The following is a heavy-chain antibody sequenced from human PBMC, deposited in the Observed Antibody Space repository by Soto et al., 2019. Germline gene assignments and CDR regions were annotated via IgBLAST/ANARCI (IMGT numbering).Heavy chain of an antibody. CDR3: ASKDMATMSGNS. CDR1: GGSFSHYH. D-gene: IGHD3-10*01. Sequence: QWQLQQWGAGLLKPSETLSLTCAVYGGSFSHYHWSWIRQPPGKGLEWIGEINHSGSTNYNPSLKSRVTISVQTSKKQFSLKLDSVTAADTAVYYCASKDMATMSGNSWGQGTLVTVSS. V-gene: IGHV4-34*01. CDR2: INHSGST. J-gene: IGHJ4*02.